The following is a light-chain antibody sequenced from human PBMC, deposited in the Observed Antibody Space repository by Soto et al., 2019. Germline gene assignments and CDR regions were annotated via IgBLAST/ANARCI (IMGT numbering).Light chain of an antibody. V-gene: IGLV2-14*03. J-gene: IGLJ3*02. CDR1: SSDVGGYDY. CDR2: DVS. Sequence: QSALAQPASVSGSPGQSITISCTGTSSDVGGYDYVSWYQHHPGKAPKLMIYDVSERPSGVSNRFSGSKSGNTASLTISGLQAEDEADYHCSSYTSSTTVVFGGGTKLTVL. CDR3: SSYTSSTTVV.